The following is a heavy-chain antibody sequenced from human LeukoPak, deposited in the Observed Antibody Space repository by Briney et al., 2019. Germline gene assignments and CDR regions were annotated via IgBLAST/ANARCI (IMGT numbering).Heavy chain of an antibody. CDR2: ISSSGSRI. CDR1: GFTFRDYF. CDR3: AGAFNDAFDI. Sequence: GGSLRLSCAASGFTFRDYFMGWIRQAAGKGLEWVCYISSSGSRIYNAASVKGRFTISRDDAKNSLYLQMNSLRAEETAVYYCAGAFNDAFDIWGQGTMVTVSS. J-gene: IGHJ3*02. V-gene: IGHV3-11*04.